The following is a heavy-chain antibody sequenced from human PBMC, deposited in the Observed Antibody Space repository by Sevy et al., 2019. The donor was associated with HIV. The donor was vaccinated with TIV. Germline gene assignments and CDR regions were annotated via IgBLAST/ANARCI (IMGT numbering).Heavy chain of an antibody. V-gene: IGHV3-9*01. CDR3: AKDINRGCDSINCYTYYYYYYGFDV. CDR2: ISWNRGAI. Sequence: GGSLRLSCAASGFGFQDYAMHWVRQRPGKGLEWVADISWNRGAIDYAHSVKGRFTISRDNAKNSLYLQMNSLRAEDTASYFCAKDINRGCDSINCYTYYYYYYGFDVWGQGTTVTVSS. J-gene: IGHJ6*02. CDR1: GFGFQDYA. D-gene: IGHD3-16*02.